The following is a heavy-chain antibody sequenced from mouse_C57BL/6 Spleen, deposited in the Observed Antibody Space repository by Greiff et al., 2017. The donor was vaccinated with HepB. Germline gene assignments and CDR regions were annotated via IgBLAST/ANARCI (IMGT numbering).Heavy chain of an antibody. Sequence: VQLQQSGPELVKPGASVKMSCKASGYTFTDYNMHWVKQSHGKSLEWIGYINPNNGGTSYNQKFKGKATLTVNKSSSTAYMELRSLTSEDPAVYYCARGDDGYYYAMDYWGQGTSVTVSS. CDR2: INPNNGGT. V-gene: IGHV1-22*01. CDR1: GYTFTDYN. J-gene: IGHJ4*01. CDR3: ARGDDGYYYAMDY. D-gene: IGHD2-3*01.